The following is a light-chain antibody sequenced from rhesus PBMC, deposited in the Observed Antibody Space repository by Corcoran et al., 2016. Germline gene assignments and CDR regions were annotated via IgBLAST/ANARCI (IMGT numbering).Light chain of an antibody. CDR3: SSYADTNTFI. CDR2: EVS. J-gene: IGLJ1*01. V-gene: IGLV2-32*02. CDR1: SSDIGGYNY. Sequence: QAALTQPRSVSGSPGQSVTISCTGTSSDIGGYNYVSWYQKHPGTAPKLMIYEVSKRPSGVSDRFSGSKSGNTASLTISGLQAEDEADYYCSSYADTNTFIFGSGTRLTVL.